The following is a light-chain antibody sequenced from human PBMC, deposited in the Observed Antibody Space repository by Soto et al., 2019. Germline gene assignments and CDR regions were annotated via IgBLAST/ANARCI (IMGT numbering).Light chain of an antibody. Sequence: QSVLTQPPSGSGTPGQSVTISCTRTKNEIGVYDFGPWYQHPPGKAPRLIIYEVVQRPSGVPDRFSGSKSGNTASLPVSGLQAADEADYFCKSYAGSNTYVFGSGTKV. CDR2: EVV. J-gene: IGLJ1*01. V-gene: IGLV2-8*01. CDR1: KNEIGVYDF. CDR3: KSYAGSNTYV.